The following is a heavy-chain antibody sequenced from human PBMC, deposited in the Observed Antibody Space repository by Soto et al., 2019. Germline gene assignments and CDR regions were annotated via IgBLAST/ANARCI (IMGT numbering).Heavy chain of an antibody. CDR2: INKDGSEK. CDR3: ARDTPSVVVPDYFHX. J-gene: IGHJ4*02. Sequence: GGSLRLSCAASGFTFSSYWMSWVRQAPGKGLEWVDNINKDGSEKYYVDSVKVRFTISIDNAKNSLYLQMNSLRAEDTAVYYCARDTPSVVVPDYFHXWGQGTLVTVSX. CDR1: GFTFSSYW. D-gene: IGHD2-21*02. V-gene: IGHV3-7*01.